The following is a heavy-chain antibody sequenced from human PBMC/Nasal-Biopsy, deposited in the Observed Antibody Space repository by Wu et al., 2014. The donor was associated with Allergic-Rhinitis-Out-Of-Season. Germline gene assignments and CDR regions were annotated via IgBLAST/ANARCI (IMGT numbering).Heavy chain of an antibody. CDR3: ARQFSGTYYYYYMDV. Sequence: CTVSDVSISRTSFYWGWIRQSPGKGLEWIGSIHNAEGTDYNPSLKSRVTISVDTSKNQFSLRLNSVTAADTADYFCARQFSGTYYYYYMDVWGKGTTVTVSS. J-gene: IGHJ6*03. D-gene: IGHD1-26*01. CDR2: IHNAEGT. V-gene: IGHV4-39*01. CDR1: DVSISRTSFY.